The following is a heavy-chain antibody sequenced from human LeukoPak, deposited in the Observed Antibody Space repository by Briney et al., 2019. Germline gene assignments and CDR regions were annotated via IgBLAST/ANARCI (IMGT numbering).Heavy chain of an antibody. CDR1: GYTFTSYA. D-gene: IGHD3-10*01. J-gene: IGHJ4*02. CDR2: INAGNGNT. Sequence: ASVKVSCKASGYTFTSYAMHWVRQAPGQRLEWMGWINAGNGNTKYSQKFQGRVTITRDTSASTAYMELSSLRSEDTAVYYCARGRAMVRGVIILEFFDYWGQGTLVTVSS. V-gene: IGHV1-3*01. CDR3: ARGRAMVRGVIILEFFDY.